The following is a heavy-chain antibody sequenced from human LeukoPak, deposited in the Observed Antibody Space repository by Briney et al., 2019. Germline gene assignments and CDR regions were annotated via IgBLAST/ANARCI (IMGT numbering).Heavy chain of an antibody. CDR2: IKQDGSEK. D-gene: IGHD3-10*01. J-gene: IGHJ4*02. CDR3: ASKTDYYGSGSYGY. V-gene: IGHV3-7*01. CDR1: GSTFSSYW. Sequence: RLSXAASGSTFSSYWMSWVRQAPGKGLEWVANIKQDGSEKYYVDSVKGRFTISRDNAKNSLYLQMNSLRAEDTAVYYCASKTDYYGSGSYGYWGQGTLVTVSS.